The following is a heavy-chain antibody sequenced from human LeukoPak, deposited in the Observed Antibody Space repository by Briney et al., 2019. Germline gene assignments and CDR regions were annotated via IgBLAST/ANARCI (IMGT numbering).Heavy chain of an antibody. CDR2: VTWNGGST. CDR1: GFTFSSYA. CDR3: AMKFSRDYYYMDV. Sequence: GGSLRLSCAASGFTFSSYAMSWVRQPPGKGLEWVSGVTWNGGSTGYAASVEGRFTISRDNAKNSLYLQMNSLRAEDTALYYCAMKFSRDYYYMDVWGKGTTVTVSS. J-gene: IGHJ6*03. V-gene: IGHV3-20*04.